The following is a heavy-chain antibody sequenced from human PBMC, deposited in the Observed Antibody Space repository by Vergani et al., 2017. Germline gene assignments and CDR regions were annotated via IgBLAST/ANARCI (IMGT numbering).Heavy chain of an antibody. Sequence: QVQLVQSGAEVKKPGASVKVSCKASGYTFTSYAMHWVRQAPGKRLEWMGWINAGNGNTKYSQNFQCRVTITRDTSASTAYMELSSRRSEDTAVYYCARDSNPHTYYYYYGMDVWGQGTTVTVSS. D-gene: IGHD4-11*01. J-gene: IGHJ6*02. V-gene: IGHV1-3*01. CDR2: INAGNGNT. CDR1: GYTFTSYA. CDR3: ARDSNPHTYYYYYGMDV.